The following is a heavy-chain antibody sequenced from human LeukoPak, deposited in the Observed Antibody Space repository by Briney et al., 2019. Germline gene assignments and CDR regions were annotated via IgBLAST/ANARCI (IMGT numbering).Heavy chain of an antibody. D-gene: IGHD3-22*01. CDR3: AKSRDDGTGYYYDY. Sequence: GGSLRLSCAASGFSFDDYAMHWVRQTPGKGLEWVSGISWNSYNIAYGDSVKGRFTISRDNAKKSLSLQMNSLGTEDTAFYYCAKSRDDGTGYYYDYWGQGVLVTVAS. CDR1: GFSFDDYA. V-gene: IGHV3-9*01. J-gene: IGHJ4*02. CDR2: ISWNSYNI.